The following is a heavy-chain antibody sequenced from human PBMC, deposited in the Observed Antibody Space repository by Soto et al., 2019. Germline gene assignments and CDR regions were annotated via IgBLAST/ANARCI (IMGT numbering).Heavy chain of an antibody. CDR1: GGTFSSYA. J-gene: IGHJ6*02. D-gene: IGHD6-13*01. CDR3: ARDPPFPIAAGDYYYYGMDV. V-gene: IGHV1-69*13. CDR2: IIPIFGTA. Sequence: ASVKVSCKASGGTFSSYAISWVRQAPGQGLEWMGGIIPIFGTANYAQKFQGRVTITADESTSTAYMELSSLRSEDTAVYYCARDPPFPIAAGDYYYYGMDVWGQGTTVTVSS.